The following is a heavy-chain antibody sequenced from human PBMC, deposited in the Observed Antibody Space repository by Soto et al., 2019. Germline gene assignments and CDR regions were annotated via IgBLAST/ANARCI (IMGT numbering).Heavy chain of an antibody. CDR3: ARDKITGLFDY. J-gene: IGHJ4*02. V-gene: IGHV4-30-2*01. Sequence: PSETLSLTCAVSGGSISSGGYSWSWIRQPPGKGLECIGYIYHSGSTYYNPSLKSRVTISVDTSKNQFSLKPTSVTAADTAVYYCARDKITGLFDYWGQGSLVTVSS. CDR2: IYHSGST. CDR1: GGSISSGGYS. D-gene: IGHD2-8*02.